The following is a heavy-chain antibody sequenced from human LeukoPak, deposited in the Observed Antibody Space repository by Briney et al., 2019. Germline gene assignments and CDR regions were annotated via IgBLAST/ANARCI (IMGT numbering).Heavy chain of an antibody. V-gene: IGHV4-39*07. CDR2: MSYSGRT. Sequence: PSETLSLTCTVSGGSISISNYYWGWIRQPPGKGLEWIGSMSYSGRTYYNPSLKTRVTVSLDTSKNQFSLNLSSVTAADTAVYYCARGGGIFSSLDGKYYFDYWGQGTLVTVSS. D-gene: IGHD6-6*01. CDR1: GGSISISNYY. CDR3: ARGGGIFSSLDGKYYFDY. J-gene: IGHJ4*02.